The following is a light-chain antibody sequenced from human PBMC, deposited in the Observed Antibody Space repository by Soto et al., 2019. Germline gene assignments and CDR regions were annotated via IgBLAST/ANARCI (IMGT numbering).Light chain of an antibody. CDR3: QQYDNLPLI. V-gene: IGKV1-33*01. J-gene: IGKJ5*01. Sequence: DIQMTQSPSTLSASVGDRVTITCRASQTISSWLAWYQQKPGKAPTPPIYDASSLETGVPSRFSGSGSGTDFTLTISSLQPEDFATYYCQQYDNLPLIFGQGTRLEN. CDR1: QTISSW. CDR2: DAS.